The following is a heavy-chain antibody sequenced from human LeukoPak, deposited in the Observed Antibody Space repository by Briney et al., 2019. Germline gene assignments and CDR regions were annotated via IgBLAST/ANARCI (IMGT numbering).Heavy chain of an antibody. CDR3: ARAPYYYDSSGYYSPFDY. J-gene: IGHJ4*02. D-gene: IGHD3-22*01. V-gene: IGHV4-59*11. CDR2: IYYSGST. Sequence: SETLSLTCTVSGGSTSSHYWSWIRQPPGKGLEWIGYIYYSGSTNYNPSLKSRVTISVDTSKNQFSLKLSSVTAADTAVYYCARAPYYYDSSGYYSPFDYWGQGTLVTVSS. CDR1: GGSTSSHY.